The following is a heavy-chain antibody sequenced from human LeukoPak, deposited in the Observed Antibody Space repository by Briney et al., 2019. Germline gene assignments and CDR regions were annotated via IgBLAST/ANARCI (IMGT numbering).Heavy chain of an antibody. CDR1: GFTFGDHA. J-gene: IGHJ4*02. Sequence: GGSLRLSCTASGFTFGDHALSWVRQAPGKGLEWVGFIRSKTYGGTTEYAASVKGRFTISRDDSKSIAYLQMNSLKTEDTAVYYSTRAVAHLDYWGQGTLVTVSS. CDR2: IRSKTYGGTT. CDR3: TRAVAHLDY. V-gene: IGHV3-49*04. D-gene: IGHD4-23*01.